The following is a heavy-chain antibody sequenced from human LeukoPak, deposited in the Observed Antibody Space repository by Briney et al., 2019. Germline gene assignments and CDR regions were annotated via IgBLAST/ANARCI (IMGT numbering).Heavy chain of an antibody. CDR1: GYTFTSYG. CDR3: ARGGVSSGWYGSYFDY. V-gene: IGHV1-18*01. J-gene: IGHJ4*02. D-gene: IGHD6-19*01. Sequence: VASVKVSFKASGYTFTSYGISWVRQAPGQGLEWMGWISAYNGNTNYAQKLQGRVTMTTDTSTSTAYMELRRLRSDDTAVYYCARGGVSSGWYGSYFDYWGEGTLVTVSS. CDR2: ISAYNGNT.